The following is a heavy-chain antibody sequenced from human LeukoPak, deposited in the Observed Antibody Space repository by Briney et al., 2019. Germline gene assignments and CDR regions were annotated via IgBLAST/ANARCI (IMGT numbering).Heavy chain of an antibody. J-gene: IGHJ4*02. CDR2: INWNGGST. CDR3: AREDGDYVGRWIDY. D-gene: IGHD4-17*01. CDR1: GFTFDDYG. V-gene: IGHV3-20*04. Sequence: GGSLRLSCAASGFTFDDYGMSWVRQAPGKGLEWVSGINWNGGSTGYADSVKGRFTISRDNAKNTLYLQMNSLRAEDTAVYYCAREDGDYVGRWIDYWGQGTLVTVSS.